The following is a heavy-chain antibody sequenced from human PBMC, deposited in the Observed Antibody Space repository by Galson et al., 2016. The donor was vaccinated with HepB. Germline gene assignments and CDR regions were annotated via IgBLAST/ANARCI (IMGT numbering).Heavy chain of an antibody. V-gene: IGHV3-11*04. D-gene: IGHD3-9*01. CDR1: GFTFSDYY. CDR2: ISGPGRTI. CDR3: ERSNWLLLNAYDM. Sequence: SLRLSCAASGFTFSDYYITWIRLAPGKGLEWLSFISGPGRTIYYADSVEGRFTMFGDDATNSVYLQMTSLRAEDTAVYYWERSNWLLLNAYDMWGQGTLVTVSS. J-gene: IGHJ3*02.